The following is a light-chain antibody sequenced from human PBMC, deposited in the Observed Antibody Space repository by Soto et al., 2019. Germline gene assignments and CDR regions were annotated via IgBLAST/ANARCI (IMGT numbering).Light chain of an antibody. CDR3: QQYSSSPRT. CDR2: GAS. CDR1: QSVYSN. V-gene: IGKV3-20*01. J-gene: IGKJ5*01. Sequence: SVLTQSPGTLSLSPGERATLSCGASQSVYSNLAWYQQKPGQAPRLLIFGASTRATGIPARFSGSGSGTEFTLTISRLEPEDFAVYHCQQYSSSPRTFGQGTRLEI.